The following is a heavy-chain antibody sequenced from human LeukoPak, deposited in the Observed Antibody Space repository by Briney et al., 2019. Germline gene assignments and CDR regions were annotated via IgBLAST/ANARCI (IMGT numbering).Heavy chain of an antibody. CDR3: ARAHRGLWSGYYTHPQGNYYYYYMDV. CDR2: IIPIFGTA. J-gene: IGHJ6*03. D-gene: IGHD3-3*01. Sequence: SVKVSCKASGGTFSSYAISWVRQAPGQGLEWMGGIIPIFGTANYAQKFQGRVTITTDESTSTAYMELSSLRSEDTAVYYCARAHRGLWSGYYTHPQGNYYYYYMDVWGKGTTVTVSS. V-gene: IGHV1-69*05. CDR1: GGTFSSYA.